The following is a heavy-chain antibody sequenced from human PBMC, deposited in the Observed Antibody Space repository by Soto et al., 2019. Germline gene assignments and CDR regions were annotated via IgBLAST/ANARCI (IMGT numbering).Heavy chain of an antibody. D-gene: IGHD6-6*01. J-gene: IGHJ6*02. V-gene: IGHV3-30*18. CDR3: AKDRSRRSSSQDYYYGMDV. CDR1: GFTFSSYG. Sequence: GGSLRLSCAASGFTFSSYGMHWVRQAPGKGLEWVAVISYDGSNKYYADSVKGRFTISRDNSKNTLYLQMNSLRAEDTAVYYCAKDRSRRSSSQDYYYGMDVWGQGTTVTVSS. CDR2: ISYDGSNK.